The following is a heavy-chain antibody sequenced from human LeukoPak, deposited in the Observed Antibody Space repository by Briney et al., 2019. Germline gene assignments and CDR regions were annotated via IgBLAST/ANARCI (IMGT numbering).Heavy chain of an antibody. D-gene: IGHD6-19*01. V-gene: IGHV3-21*01. CDR3: ARDLHPIAVAGTWNWFDP. CDR1: GFTFSSYA. Sequence: PGGSLRLSCAASGFTFSSYAMNWVRQAPGRGLGWVSSISTRNSYIYYADSVRGRFTISRDNAKNSLYLQMNSLSAEDTAVYYCARDLHPIAVAGTWNWFDPWGQGTLVTVSS. J-gene: IGHJ5*02. CDR2: ISTRNSYI.